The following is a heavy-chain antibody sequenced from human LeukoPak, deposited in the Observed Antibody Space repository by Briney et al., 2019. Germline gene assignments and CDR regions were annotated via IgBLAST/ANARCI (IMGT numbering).Heavy chain of an antibody. V-gene: IGHV3-30*02. CDR1: GFTFSNFG. D-gene: IGHD5-12*01. CDR2: IRYDGINK. CDR3: AKDIATMRWLRPDPSVDY. J-gene: IGHJ4*02. Sequence: GGSLRLSCAASGFTFSNFGMHWVRQAPGKGLEWLSFIRYDGINKYYPDSVKGRFTISRDNSKNTLYLKMNSLRAEDTAVYYCAKDIATMRWLRPDPSVDYWGQGALVTVSS.